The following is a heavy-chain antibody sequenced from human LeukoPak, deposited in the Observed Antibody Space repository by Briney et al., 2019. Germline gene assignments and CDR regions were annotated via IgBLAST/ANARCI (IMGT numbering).Heavy chain of an antibody. J-gene: IGHJ4*02. D-gene: IGHD6-19*01. CDR1: GFTFSSYA. Sequence: GGSLRLSCAASGFTFSSYAMHWVRQAPGKGLEWVAVISYDGSNKYYADSVKGRFTISRDNSKNTLYLQMNSLRAEDTAVYYCARDRVDSSGWYLIDWGQGTLVTVSS. CDR2: ISYDGSNK. CDR3: ARDRVDSSGWYLID. V-gene: IGHV3-30*04.